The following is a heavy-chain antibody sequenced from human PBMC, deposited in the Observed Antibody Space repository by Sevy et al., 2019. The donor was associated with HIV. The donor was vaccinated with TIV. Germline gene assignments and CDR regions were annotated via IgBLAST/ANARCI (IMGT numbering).Heavy chain of an antibody. D-gene: IGHD3-16*01. V-gene: IGHV3-53*01. CDR3: TREDMVLGEDNYYGMDV. J-gene: IGHJ6*02. Sequence: GESLKISCVVSGFSVSSNYMSWVRQAPGKGLEWVSNIYSDGRTYYADSVRGRFTISRDTSKNTVYLEMKSLRAEDTAVYYCTREDMVLGEDNYYGMDVWGHGTTVTVSS. CDR2: IYSDGRT. CDR1: GFSVSSNY.